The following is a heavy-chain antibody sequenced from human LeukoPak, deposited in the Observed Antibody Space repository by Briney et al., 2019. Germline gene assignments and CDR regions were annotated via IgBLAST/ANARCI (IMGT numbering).Heavy chain of an antibody. V-gene: IGHV3-30-3*01. CDR3: AREQDDSEWFALDY. Sequence: PGGSLRLSCAASGFTFRNYALHGVGQAPGKGREGGAIISYEGSNLFYADSGRGRFTISRDNSKNTLYLRMNSLRDEDTALYFCAREQDDSEWFALDYWGQGTLVTVSS. CDR2: ISYEGSNL. D-gene: IGHD3-3*01. J-gene: IGHJ4*02. CDR1: GFTFRNYA.